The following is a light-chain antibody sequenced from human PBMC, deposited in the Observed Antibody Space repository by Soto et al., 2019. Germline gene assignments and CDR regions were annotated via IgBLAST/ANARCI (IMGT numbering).Light chain of an antibody. J-gene: IGKJ5*01. V-gene: IGKV3-20*01. CDR1: QSFISSY. CDR3: QQYGSSPPIT. Sequence: EIVLTQSPGTLSLSPGERATLSCRASQSFISSYLAWYQQKPGQAPRLLIYGASSRATGIPDRFSGSGSGTDFTLTISRLEPEDFAVYYCQQYGSSPPITFGQGTRLEI. CDR2: GAS.